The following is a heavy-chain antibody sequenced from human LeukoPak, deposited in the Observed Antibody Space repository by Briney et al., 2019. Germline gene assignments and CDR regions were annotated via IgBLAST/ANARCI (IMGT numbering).Heavy chain of an antibody. CDR1: GGSISSYY. CDR2: IYYSGST. V-gene: IGHV4-59*01. Sequence: SETLSLTCTVSGGSISSYYWSWIRQPPGKGLEWIGYIYYSGSTNYNPSLKSRVTISVDTSKNQFSLKLSSVTAADTAVYYCARDIGIAARPSRFDPWGQGTLVTVSS. J-gene: IGHJ5*02. D-gene: IGHD6-6*01. CDR3: ARDIGIAARPSRFDP.